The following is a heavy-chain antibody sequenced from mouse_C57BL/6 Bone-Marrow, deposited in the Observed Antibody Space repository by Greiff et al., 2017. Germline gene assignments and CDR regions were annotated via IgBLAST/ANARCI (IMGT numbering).Heavy chain of an antibody. CDR1: GYTFTSYW. V-gene: IGHV1-55*01. CDR3: ARGNYYGTLDY. Sequence: QVQLQQPGAELVKPGASVKMSCKASGYTFTSYWITWVKQRPGQGLEWIGDIYPGSGSTNYNEKFKSKATLTVDTSSSPAYMQLSRLTSEDSAVYYCARGNYYGTLDYWGQGTTLTVSS. J-gene: IGHJ2*01. D-gene: IGHD1-1*01. CDR2: IYPGSGST.